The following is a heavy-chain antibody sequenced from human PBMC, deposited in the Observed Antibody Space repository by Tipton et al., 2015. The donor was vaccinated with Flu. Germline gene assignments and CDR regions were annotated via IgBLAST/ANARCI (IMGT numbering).Heavy chain of an antibody. CDR2: IYPSGTT. CDR1: SGSIRSTNYF. V-gene: IGHV4-39*01. Sequence: TLSLTCTVSSGSIRSTNYFCAWIRQPPGKRLELIGSIYPSGTTYYNPSLKSRVTMSLVTSKSQFSLKLTSVTAADTAVYYCARLSYYDVDLKNFYFDYWGQGALVTVSS. D-gene: IGHD3-10*02. CDR3: ARLSYYDVDLKNFYFDY. J-gene: IGHJ4*02.